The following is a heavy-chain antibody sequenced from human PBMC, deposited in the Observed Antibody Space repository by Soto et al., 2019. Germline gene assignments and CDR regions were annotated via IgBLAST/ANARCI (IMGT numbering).Heavy chain of an antibody. D-gene: IGHD4-17*01. J-gene: IGHJ4*02. CDR1: GFTFSSYG. Sequence: QVQLVQSGGGVVQPGRSLRLSCTASGFTFSSYGMHWVRQAPGKGLEWVAVISYDGSDKYYADSVKGRFIISRDNSNNTLYVQMNTLSAEDTAVYYCAKGTSPRTTVTKGFDYWGQGTPVTVSS. CDR3: AKGTSPRTTVTKGFDY. CDR2: ISYDGSDK. V-gene: IGHV3-30*18.